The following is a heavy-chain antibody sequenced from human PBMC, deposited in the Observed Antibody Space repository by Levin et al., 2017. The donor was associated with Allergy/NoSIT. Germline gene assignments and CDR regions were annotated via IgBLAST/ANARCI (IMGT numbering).Heavy chain of an antibody. CDR3: TTDLCGVVPAAMNYYDYYMDG. CDR1: GFTFSNAW. Sequence: GESLKISCAASGFTFSNAWMSWVRQAPGKGLEWVGRIKSKTDGGTTDYAAPVKGRFTISRDDSKNTLYLQMNSLKTEDTAVYYCTTDLCGVVPAAMNYYDYYMDGWGKGTTVTVSS. J-gene: IGHJ6*03. CDR2: IKSKTDGGTT. D-gene: IGHD2-2*01. V-gene: IGHV3-15*01.